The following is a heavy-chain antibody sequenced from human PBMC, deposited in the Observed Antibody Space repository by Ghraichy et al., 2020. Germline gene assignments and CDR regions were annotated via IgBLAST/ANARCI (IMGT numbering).Heavy chain of an antibody. CDR3: ARERLYYYDGSGHYYFDC. D-gene: IGHD3-22*01. CDR1: GFTFSYYS. J-gene: IGHJ4*02. V-gene: IGHV3-21*01. CDR2: ISSKSNYI. Sequence: GGSLRLSCAASGFTFSYYSMHWVRQAPGKGLEWVSSISSKSNYIYYVDSLKGRFTISRDNAKNSLYLQMNSLTAEDLAVYYCARERLYYYDGSGHYYFDCWGQGTLVTVSS.